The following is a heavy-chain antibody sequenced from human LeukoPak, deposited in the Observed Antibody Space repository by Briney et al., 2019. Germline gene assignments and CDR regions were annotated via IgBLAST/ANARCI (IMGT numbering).Heavy chain of an antibody. V-gene: IGHV3-74*01. CDR3: DKNGGPHGMDV. CDR1: GFTFSRHW. Sequence: PGGSLRLSCAASGFTFSRHWMHWVRQAPGKGLVWVSRMDSDGGYINYADSVRGRFTISRDNAKNSLHLQMNSLRVEDTAVYYCDKNGGPHGMDVWGQGATVTVSS. J-gene: IGHJ6*02. D-gene: IGHD3-16*01. CDR2: MDSDGGYI.